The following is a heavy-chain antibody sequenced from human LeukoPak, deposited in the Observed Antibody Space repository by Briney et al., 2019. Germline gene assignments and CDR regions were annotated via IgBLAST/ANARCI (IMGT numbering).Heavy chain of an antibody. V-gene: IGHV3-66*01. D-gene: IGHD1-1*01. CDR3: AREILEPGKTHEY. CDR2: TYSGGST. CDR1: GFTVSSTY. Sequence: HTGGSLRLSCLASGFTVSSTYMSWVRQAPGKGLEWVSVTYSGGSTYYADSVKGRCTISRDNSKNTLYLQMDSLRAEDTAMYYCAREILEPGKTHEYWGQGTLVTVSS. J-gene: IGHJ4*02.